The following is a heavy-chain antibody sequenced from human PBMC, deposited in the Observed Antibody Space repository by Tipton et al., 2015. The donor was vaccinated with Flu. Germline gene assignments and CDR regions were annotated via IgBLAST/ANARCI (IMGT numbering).Heavy chain of an antibody. D-gene: IGHD3-16*01. CDR1: GFTFSSYG. Sequence: SLRLSCAASGFTFSSYGMHWVRQAPGKGLEWVAVIWYDGGNKYYADAVKGRFTVSRDNAKNSLYLQMNSLRAEDTAVYYCARGFIRLCDFWGRGTLVTVSS. CDR2: IWYDGGNK. CDR3: ARGFIRLCDF. J-gene: IGHJ4*02. V-gene: IGHV3-33*01.